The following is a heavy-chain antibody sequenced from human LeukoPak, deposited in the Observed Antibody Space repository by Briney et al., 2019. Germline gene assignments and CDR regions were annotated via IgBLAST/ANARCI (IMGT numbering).Heavy chain of an antibody. CDR1: GYSFTTYW. CDR3: ARRQGCSSTSCPPDS. Sequence: GEALKISCRGSGYSFTTYWIGWVRPMPGKGLEWMGIIYPGDSDNRYSPSFQGQVTMSADTSINTAYLQWSSLKASDTAMYYCARRQGCSSTSCPPDSWGQGTLVTVSS. V-gene: IGHV5-51*01. CDR2: IYPGDSDN. J-gene: IGHJ4*02. D-gene: IGHD2-2*01.